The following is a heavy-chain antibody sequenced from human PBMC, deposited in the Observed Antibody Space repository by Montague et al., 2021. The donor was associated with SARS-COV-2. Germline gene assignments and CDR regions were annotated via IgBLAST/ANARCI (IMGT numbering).Heavy chain of an antibody. V-gene: IGHV4-31*03. J-gene: IGHJ4*02. CDR2: IHYSGST. D-gene: IGHD2-2*01. CDR3: ARASRDGGYCSNTACLHLDY. CDR1: GGSISSGDYY. Sequence: TLPLTCTVSGGSISSGDYYWSWIRQHPGKGLEWIGYIHYSGSTYYNPSLKSRVTISVDTSTNHFSLKLSSVTAADTAVYYCARASRDGGYCSNTACLHLDYWGQGTLVTVSS.